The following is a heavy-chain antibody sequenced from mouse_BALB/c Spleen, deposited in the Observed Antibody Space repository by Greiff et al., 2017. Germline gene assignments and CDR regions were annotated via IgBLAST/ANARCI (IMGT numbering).Heavy chain of an antibody. V-gene: IGHV5-6-5*01. J-gene: IGHJ4*01. Sequence: EVKLMESGGGLVKPGGSLKLSCAASGFTFSSYAMSWVRQTPEKRLEWVASISSGGSTYYPDSVKGRFTISRDNARNILYLQMSSLRSEDTAMYYCAREDSYYAMDYWGQGTSVTVSS. CDR1: GFTFSSYA. CDR2: ISSGGST. CDR3: AREDSYYAMDY.